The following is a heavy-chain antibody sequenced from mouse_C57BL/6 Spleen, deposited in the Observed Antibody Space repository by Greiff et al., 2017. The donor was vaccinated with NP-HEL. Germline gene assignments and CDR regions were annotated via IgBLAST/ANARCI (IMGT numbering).Heavy chain of an antibody. CDR3: ARGFDYYGSSDY. CDR1: GYTFTDYY. V-gene: IGHV1-76*01. D-gene: IGHD1-1*01. Sequence: QVQLQQSGAELVRPGASVKLSCKASGYTFTDYYINWVKQRPGQGLEWIARIYPGSGNTYYNEKFKGKATLTAEKSSSTAYMQLSSLTSEDSAVYFCARGFDYYGSSDYWGQGTTLTVSS. J-gene: IGHJ2*01. CDR2: IYPGSGNT.